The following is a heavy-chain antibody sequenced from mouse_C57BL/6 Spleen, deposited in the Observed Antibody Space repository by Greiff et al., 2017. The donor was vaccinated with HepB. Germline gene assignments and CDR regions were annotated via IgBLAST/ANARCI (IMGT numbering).Heavy chain of an antibody. CDR2: IYPRSGNT. Sequence: VKLMESGAELARPGASVKLSCKASGYTFTSYGISWVKQRTGQGLEWIGEIYPRSGNTYYNEKFKGKATLTADKSSSTAYMELRSLTSEDSAVYFCANYYGSNYFDYWGQGTTLTVSS. V-gene: IGHV1-81*01. CDR1: GYTFTSYG. J-gene: IGHJ2*01. CDR3: ANYYGSNYFDY. D-gene: IGHD1-1*01.